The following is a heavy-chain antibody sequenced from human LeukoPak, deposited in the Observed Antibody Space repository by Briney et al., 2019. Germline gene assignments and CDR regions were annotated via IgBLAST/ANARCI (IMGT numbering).Heavy chain of an antibody. D-gene: IGHD3-16*01. Sequence: SETLCLTCTVSGGSISSYYWSWIRQPPGKGLEWIGYIYYSGSTNYNPSLKSRVTISVDTSKNQFSLNLSSVTAADTAVYYCARDTWYYGMDVWGQGTTVTVSS. V-gene: IGHV4-59*01. CDR1: GGSISSYY. CDR2: IYYSGST. CDR3: ARDTWYYGMDV. J-gene: IGHJ6*02.